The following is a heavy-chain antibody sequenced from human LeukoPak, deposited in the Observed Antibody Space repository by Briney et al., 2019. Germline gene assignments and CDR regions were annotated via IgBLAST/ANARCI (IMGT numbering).Heavy chain of an antibody. CDR1: GYTFTSYD. V-gene: IGHV1-8*01. D-gene: IGHD4-23*01. CDR3: ARVWAYGGNSSYYYYYMDV. CDR2: MNPNSGNT. Sequence: ASVKVSCKASGYTFTSYDINWVRQATGQGLEWMGWMNPNSGNTGYAQKFQSRVTMTRNTTISTAYMELSSLRSEDTAVYYCARVWAYGGNSSYYYYYMDVWGKGTTVTVSS. J-gene: IGHJ6*03.